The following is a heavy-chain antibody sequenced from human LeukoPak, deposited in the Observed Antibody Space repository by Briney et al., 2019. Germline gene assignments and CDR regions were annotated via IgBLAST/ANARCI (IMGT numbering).Heavy chain of an antibody. CDR2: IYTSGST. CDR3: ARAPRIVVVPAAYDY. CDR1: GGSISSYY. D-gene: IGHD2-2*01. J-gene: IGHJ4*02. V-gene: IGHV4-4*07. Sequence: PSETLSLTCTVSGGSISSYYWSWIRQPAGKGLEWIERIYTSGSTNYNPSLKSRVTISVDTSKNQFSLKLSSVTAADTAVYYCARAPRIVVVPAAYDYWGRGTLVTVSS.